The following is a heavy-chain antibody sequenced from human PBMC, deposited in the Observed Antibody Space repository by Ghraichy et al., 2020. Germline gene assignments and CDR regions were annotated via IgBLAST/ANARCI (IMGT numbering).Heavy chain of an antibody. CDR1: GFTFSSYS. V-gene: IGHV3-21*01. D-gene: IGHD4-17*01. CDR2: ISSSSSYI. J-gene: IGHJ4*02. Sequence: GGSLRLSCAASGFTFSSYSMNWVRQAPGNGLEWVSSISSSSSYIYYADSVKGRFTISRDNAKNSLYLQMNSLRAEDTAVYYCARDRGTYGDLPDYWGQGTLVTVSS. CDR3: ARDRGTYGDLPDY.